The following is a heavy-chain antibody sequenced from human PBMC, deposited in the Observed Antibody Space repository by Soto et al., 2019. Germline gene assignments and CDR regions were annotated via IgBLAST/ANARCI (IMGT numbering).Heavy chain of an antibody. V-gene: IGHV4-28*01. D-gene: IGHD1-26*01. CDR1: GYSISSRNW. J-gene: IGHJ4*02. CDR3: ARREIQGPIDY. Sequence: QVQLQESGPGLVKPSDTLSLTCAVSGYSISSRNWWGWIRQPPGKGLEWIGYIYYSGTTYYNPSLKSRVTMAVDTSKNQFSLKLTSVTAVDTAVYYCARREIQGPIDYWGQGTLVTVSS. CDR2: IYYSGTT.